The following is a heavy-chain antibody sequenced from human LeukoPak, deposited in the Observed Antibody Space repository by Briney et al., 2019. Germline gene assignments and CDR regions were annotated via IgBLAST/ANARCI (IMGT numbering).Heavy chain of an antibody. Sequence: GGSLRLSCAASGFTFSSFEMNWVRQASGKGLEWVSYISGSGSTIYYADSVKGRFTISRDNAKNSLYLQMNSLRAEDTAVYYCTRDPQNDYWGQGTLVTVSS. CDR1: GFTFSSFE. CDR2: ISGSGSTI. V-gene: IGHV3-48*03. J-gene: IGHJ4*02. CDR3: TRDPQNDY.